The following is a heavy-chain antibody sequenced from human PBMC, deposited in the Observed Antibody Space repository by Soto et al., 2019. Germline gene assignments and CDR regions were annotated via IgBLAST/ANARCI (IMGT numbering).Heavy chain of an antibody. J-gene: IGHJ6*02. CDR2: IYPGDSDT. D-gene: IGHD4-4*01. Sequence: GESLKISCKGSGYTFTDYWIGWVRQLPGKGLEWMGIIYPGDSDTRYSPSFQGHVTITVDKSTSTAYLQWNTLKASDTAMYYCARHLSNFRYYYYAMDAWGQGTTVTVSS. CDR3: ARHLSNFRYYYYAMDA. CDR1: GYTFTDYW. V-gene: IGHV5-51*01.